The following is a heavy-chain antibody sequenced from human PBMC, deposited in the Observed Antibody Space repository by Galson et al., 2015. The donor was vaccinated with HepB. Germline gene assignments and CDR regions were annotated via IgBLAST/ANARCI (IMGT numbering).Heavy chain of an antibody. V-gene: IGHV1-69*13. J-gene: IGHJ4*02. CDR3: ARDKFQLLHDALLLD. D-gene: IGHD2-2*01. CDR2: IIPIFGTA. CDR1: GGTFSSYA. Sequence: SVKVSCKASGGTFSSYAINWVRQAPGQGLEWMGGIIPIFGTADSAQKFQGRVTIAADESTSTAYMELSSLRSEDTAVYYCARDKFQLLHDALLLDWGQGTLVTVSS.